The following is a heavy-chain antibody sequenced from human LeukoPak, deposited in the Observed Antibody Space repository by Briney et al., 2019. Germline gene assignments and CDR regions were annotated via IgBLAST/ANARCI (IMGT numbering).Heavy chain of an antibody. CDR1: GFTFSSYA. V-gene: IGHV3-30-3*01. Sequence: AGGSLRLSCAASGFTFSSYAMHWVRQAPGKGLGWEAVISYDGSNKYYAGSVKGRFTISRDNSKNTLYLQMNSLRAEDTAVYYCARAHRRGGIVVQHIRALTMYFDYWGQGTLVTVSS. CDR2: ISYDGSNK. CDR3: ARAHRRGGIVVQHIRALTMYFDY. D-gene: IGHD2-2*01. J-gene: IGHJ4*02.